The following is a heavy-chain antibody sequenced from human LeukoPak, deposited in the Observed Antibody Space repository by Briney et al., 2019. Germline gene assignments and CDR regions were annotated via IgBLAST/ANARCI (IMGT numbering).Heavy chain of an antibody. CDR2: INPNSGGT. V-gene: IGHV1-2*02. J-gene: IGHJ4*02. CDR1: GYTFTGYY. CDR3: ARDRPTVVTFFDY. D-gene: IGHD4-17*01. Sequence: ASVKVSCKASGYTFTGYYMHWVRQAPGQGLEWMGWINPNSGGTNYAQKFQGRVTMTRDTSISTAYMELSRLRSDDTAVYYCARDRPTVVTFFDYWGQGTLVTVSS.